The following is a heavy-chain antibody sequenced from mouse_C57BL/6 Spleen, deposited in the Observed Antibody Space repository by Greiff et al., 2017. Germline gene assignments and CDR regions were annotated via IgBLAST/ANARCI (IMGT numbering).Heavy chain of an antibody. CDR1: GFTFSSYA. CDR3: SSESYYSNYPAGFAY. CDR2: ISDGGSYT. D-gene: IGHD2-5*01. J-gene: IGHJ3*01. Sequence: EVQGVESGGGLVKPGGSLKLSCAASGFTFSSYAMSWVRQTPEKRLEWVATISDGGSYTYYPDIVNGRFTISRDPAKNNLYLQMRHRKSEDAAVYYCSSESYYSNYPAGFAYWGQGTLVTVSA. V-gene: IGHV5-4*01.